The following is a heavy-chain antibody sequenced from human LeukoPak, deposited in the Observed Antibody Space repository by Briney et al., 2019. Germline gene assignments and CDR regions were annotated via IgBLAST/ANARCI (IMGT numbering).Heavy chain of an antibody. J-gene: IGHJ4*02. CDR2: ISWNSGSI. V-gene: IGHV3-9*01. CDR3: ARVRFGEFLNDY. CDR1: GFTFSSYA. Sequence: GGSLRLSCAASGFTFSSYAMHWVRQAPGKGLEWVSGISWNSGSIDYADSVKGRFTISRDNAKNSLYLQMNSLRAEDTALYYCARVRFGEFLNDYWGQGILVTVSS. D-gene: IGHD3-10*01.